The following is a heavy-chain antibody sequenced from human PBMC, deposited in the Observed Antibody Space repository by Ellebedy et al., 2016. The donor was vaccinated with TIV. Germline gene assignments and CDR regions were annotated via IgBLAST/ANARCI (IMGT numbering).Heavy chain of an antibody. Sequence: PGGSLRLSCEASGFTFSSYAMSWVRQAPGKGLEWVSTIGGSGDEIHYADSVKGRFSISRDNFKNTLCFQMNSLRAEDTAVYYCARRGLAAGGTLLYYWGQGTLVTVSS. V-gene: IGHV3-23*01. J-gene: IGHJ4*02. D-gene: IGHD6-13*01. CDR2: IGGSGDEI. CDR3: ARRGLAAGGTLLYY. CDR1: GFTFSSYA.